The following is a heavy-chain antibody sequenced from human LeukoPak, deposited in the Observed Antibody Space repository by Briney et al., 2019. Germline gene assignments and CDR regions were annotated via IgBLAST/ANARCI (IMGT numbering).Heavy chain of an antibody. CDR1: GFTFSDYE. CDR3: AKSARSSRYCSGGSCYPPPDY. V-gene: IGHV3-23*01. CDR2: ISGSGGST. D-gene: IGHD2-15*01. Sequence: GGSLRLSCAASGFTFSDYEMNWVRQAPGKGLEWVSAISGSGGSTYYADSVKGRFTISRDNSKNTLYLQMNSLGAEDTAVYYCAKSARSSRYCSGGSCYPPPDYWGQGTLVTVSS. J-gene: IGHJ4*02.